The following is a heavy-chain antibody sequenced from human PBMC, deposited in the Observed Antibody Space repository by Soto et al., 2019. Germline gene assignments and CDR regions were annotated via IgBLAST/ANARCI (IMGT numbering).Heavy chain of an antibody. D-gene: IGHD3-10*01. CDR2: LNSDGSST. Sequence: GGSLRLSCAASGFTFSTYWMHWVRQAPGKGLVWVSRLNSDGSSTSYADSVKGRFTISRDNAKNTLYLQMNSLRAEDTAVYYCARDRGGDVFDIWGQGTKVTVSS. V-gene: IGHV3-74*01. J-gene: IGHJ3*02. CDR1: GFTFSTYW. CDR3: ARDRGGDVFDI.